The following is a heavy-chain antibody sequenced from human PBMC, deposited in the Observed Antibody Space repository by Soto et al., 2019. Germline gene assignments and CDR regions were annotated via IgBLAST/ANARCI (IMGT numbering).Heavy chain of an antibody. D-gene: IGHD3-16*01. V-gene: IGHV4-39*01. Sequence: SETLSLTCTVSGGSISSSSYYWGWIRQPPGKGLEWIGSIYYSGSTYYNPSLKSRVTISVDTSKNQFSLKLSSVTAADTAVYYCATPRAGGAMAENDYWGQGTLVTVSS. CDR2: IYYSGST. CDR1: GGSISSSSYY. J-gene: IGHJ4*02. CDR3: ATPRAGGAMAENDY.